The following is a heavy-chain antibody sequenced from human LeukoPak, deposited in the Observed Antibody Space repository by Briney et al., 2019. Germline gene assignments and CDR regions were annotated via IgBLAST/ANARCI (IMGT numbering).Heavy chain of an antibody. V-gene: IGHV4-34*01. CDR1: GGSFSGYY. Sequence: SGTLSLTCAVYGGSFSGYYWSWIRQPPGKGLEWIGEINHSGSTNYNPSLKSRVTISVDTSKNQFSLKLSSVTAADTAVYYCARGGLRYFDWLSNYYFDYWGQGTLVTVSS. CDR3: ARGGLRYFDWLSNYYFDY. J-gene: IGHJ4*02. D-gene: IGHD3-9*01. CDR2: INHSGST.